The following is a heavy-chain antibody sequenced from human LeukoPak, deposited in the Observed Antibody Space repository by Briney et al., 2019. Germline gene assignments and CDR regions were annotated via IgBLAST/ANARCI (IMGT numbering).Heavy chain of an antibody. CDR1: GYTFTSYG. Sequence: VASVKVSCKASGYTFTSYGISWVRRAPGQGLEWMGWITTYNGNTNYPQKYQGRVTMTTDTSTSTAYMELRSLRSDDTAVYYWARADLINYYDSSGYYSRFDYWGQGTLVTVSS. D-gene: IGHD3-22*01. V-gene: IGHV1-18*01. CDR3: ARADLINYYDSSGYYSRFDY. CDR2: ITTYNGNT. J-gene: IGHJ4*02.